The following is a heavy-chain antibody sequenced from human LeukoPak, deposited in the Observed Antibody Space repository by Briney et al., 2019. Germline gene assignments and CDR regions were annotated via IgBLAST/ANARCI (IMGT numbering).Heavy chain of an antibody. CDR3: ARGIVYGSGSYYKAYYFDS. D-gene: IGHD3-10*01. V-gene: IGHV4-34*01. CDR1: GGSFSGSY. J-gene: IGHJ4*02. Sequence: SETLSLTCSVSGGSFSGSYWSWIRQPPGKGLEWIGEINHSGTTNYNPSLASRVTVSVNTSKNQFSLNLTSVTAADTAVYFCARGIVYGSGSYYKAYYFDSWGQGTLVTVSS. CDR2: INHSGTT.